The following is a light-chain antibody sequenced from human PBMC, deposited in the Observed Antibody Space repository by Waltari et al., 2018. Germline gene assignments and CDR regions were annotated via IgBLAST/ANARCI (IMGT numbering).Light chain of an antibody. CDR1: QSVGTK. J-gene: IGKJ1*01. Sequence: EIVMTQSPVTLSVSPGEIATLSCRASQSVGTKLAWYQQNPGQAPRLLIYGASTRATGIAARFRGSGSGKEFTLTISSLQSEDFAIYYCQQYNLWPWTFDQGTKVDIK. CDR3: QQYNLWPWT. V-gene: IGKV3-15*01. CDR2: GAS.